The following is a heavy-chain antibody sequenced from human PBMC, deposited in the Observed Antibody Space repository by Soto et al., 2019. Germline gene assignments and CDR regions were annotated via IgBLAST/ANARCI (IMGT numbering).Heavy chain of an antibody. V-gene: IGHV3-64D*06. CDR3: VKMGLVDCSGGSCYRANWFDP. D-gene: IGHD2-15*01. CDR1: GFTFSSYA. CDR2: ISSNGGST. J-gene: IGHJ5*02. Sequence: GGSLRLSCSASGFTFSSYAMHWVRQAPGKGLEYVSAISSNGGSTYYADSVKGRFTISRDNSKNTLYLQMSSLRAEDTAVYYCVKMGLVDCSGGSCYRANWFDPWGQGTLVTVS.